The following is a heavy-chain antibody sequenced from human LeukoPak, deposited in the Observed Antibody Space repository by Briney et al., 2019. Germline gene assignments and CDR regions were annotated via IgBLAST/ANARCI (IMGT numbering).Heavy chain of an antibody. J-gene: IGHJ4*02. CDR2: ISSSSSTI. Sequence: PGGSLRLSCAASGFTFSTYSMNWVRQAPGKGLEWVSYISSSSSTIYYADSVKGRFTISRDNAKNSLYLQMNSPRAEDTAVYYCARGSTYYDSSGQVPFDYWGQGILVTVSS. D-gene: IGHD3-22*01. V-gene: IGHV3-48*01. CDR3: ARGSTYYDSSGQVPFDY. CDR1: GFTFSTYS.